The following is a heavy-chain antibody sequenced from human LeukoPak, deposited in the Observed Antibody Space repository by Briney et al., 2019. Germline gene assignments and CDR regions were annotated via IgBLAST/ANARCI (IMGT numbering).Heavy chain of an antibody. CDR1: GDSIRSYD. D-gene: IGHD2-21*01. CDR2: MFNSERS. Sequence: SETLSLTCTASGDSIRSYDRSWVRQPAGKGLEWIGRMFNSERSDYNPSLKSRVTISVDKSKNQFSLKLSSVTAADTAVYYCPRDRAVANAMQGAFDVWGQGTMVTVSS. CDR3: PRDRAVANAMQGAFDV. J-gene: IGHJ3*01. V-gene: IGHV4-4*07.